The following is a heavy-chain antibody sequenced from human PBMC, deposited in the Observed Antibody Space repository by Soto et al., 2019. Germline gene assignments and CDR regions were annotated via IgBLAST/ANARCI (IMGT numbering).Heavy chain of an antibody. CDR1: GGSISSGGYY. Sequence: SETLSLTCTVSGGSISSGGYYWTWIRQHPGKGLEWIGYISYSGSTYYNPSLKSRVSISIDRSEKQFSVRLSSLNAADTAVYYCARDIGGYGKFDCWGQGTLVTVSS. V-gene: IGHV4-31*03. CDR2: ISYSGST. J-gene: IGHJ4*02. D-gene: IGHD1-26*01. CDR3: ARDIGGYGKFDC.